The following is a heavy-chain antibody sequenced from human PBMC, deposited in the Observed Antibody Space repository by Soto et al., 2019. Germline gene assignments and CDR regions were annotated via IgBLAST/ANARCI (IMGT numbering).Heavy chain of an antibody. V-gene: IGHV3-72*01. Sequence: GGSLRLSCAASGFTFSDHYMDWVRQAPGKGLEWVGRTRNKANSYTTEYAASVKGRFTISRDDSKNSLYLQMNSLKTEDTAVYYCARVGDDYGDHFDYWGQGTLVTVSS. D-gene: IGHD4-17*01. J-gene: IGHJ4*02. CDR3: ARVGDDYGDHFDY. CDR1: GFTFSDHY. CDR2: TRNKANSYTT.